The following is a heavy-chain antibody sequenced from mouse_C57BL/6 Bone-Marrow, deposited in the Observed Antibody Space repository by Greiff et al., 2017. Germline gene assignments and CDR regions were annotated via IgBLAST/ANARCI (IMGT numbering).Heavy chain of an antibody. Sequence: QVQLQQPGAELVRPGTSVKLSCKASGYTFTSYWMHWVKQRPGQGLEWIGVIDPSDSYTNYNQKFKGKATLTVDTSSSTAYMQLSSLTSEDSAVYYCARERLYYFDNWGQGTTLPVSS. J-gene: IGHJ2*01. D-gene: IGHD3-3*01. CDR1: GYTFTSYW. CDR2: IDPSDSYT. CDR3: ARERLYYFDN. V-gene: IGHV1-59*01.